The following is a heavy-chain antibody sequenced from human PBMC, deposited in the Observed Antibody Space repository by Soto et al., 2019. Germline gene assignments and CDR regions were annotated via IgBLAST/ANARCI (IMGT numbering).Heavy chain of an antibody. Sequence: ASVKVSCKASGGTFSSYAISWVRQAPGQGLEWMGGIIPIFGTANYAQKFQGRVTITADESTSTAYMELSSLRSEDTAVYYCAWEYYYDSTEGMYYWGQGTLVTVSS. J-gene: IGHJ4*02. CDR2: IIPIFGTA. V-gene: IGHV1-69*13. D-gene: IGHD3-10*01. CDR1: GGTFSSYA. CDR3: AWEYYYDSTEGMYY.